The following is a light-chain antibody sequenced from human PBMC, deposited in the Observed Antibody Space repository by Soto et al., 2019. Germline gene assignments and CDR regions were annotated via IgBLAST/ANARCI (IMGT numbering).Light chain of an antibody. Sequence: EVVLTQSPATLSLSPGERFTLSCRTSHSVNSHVAWYRQKPGQAPRLLLYGASTRATGIPVRFSGSGFGPEFTLTISSLQSQDFAVYYCQQYKNWPLFGQGTRLEIK. V-gene: IGKV3-15*01. CDR2: GAS. CDR1: HSVNSH. J-gene: IGKJ5*01. CDR3: QQYKNWPL.